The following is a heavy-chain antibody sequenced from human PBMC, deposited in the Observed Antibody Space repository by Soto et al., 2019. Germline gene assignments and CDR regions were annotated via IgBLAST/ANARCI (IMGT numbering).Heavy chain of an antibody. V-gene: IGHV3-30*18. CDR2: IPYDGSNK. Sequence: QVQLVESGGGVVQPGRSLRLSCAASGFTFSSYGMHWVRQAPGKGLEWVAVIPYDGSNKYYADSVKGRFTISRDNSKNTLYLQMNSLRAEDTAVYYCAKDYDYVWGSYRTDYYYYGMDVWGQGTTVTVSS. CDR1: GFTFSSYG. CDR3: AKDYDYVWGSYRTDYYYYGMDV. D-gene: IGHD3-16*02. J-gene: IGHJ6*02.